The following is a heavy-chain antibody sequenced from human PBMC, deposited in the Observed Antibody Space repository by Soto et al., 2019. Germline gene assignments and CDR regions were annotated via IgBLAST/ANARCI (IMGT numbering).Heavy chain of an antibody. D-gene: IGHD2-15*01. J-gene: IGHJ4*02. CDR1: GFTFSSYA. V-gene: IGHV3-23*01. CDR2: ISDSGGST. CDR3: ANGCGGTCYSRIHY. Sequence: EGQLLESGGGLVQPGGSLRLSCAASGFTFSSYAMSWVRQAPGKGLEWVSGISDSGGSTYYADSVKGRFTISRDNSKNTLYLQMNSLRAEDTAVYYCANGCGGTCYSRIHYWGQGTLVTVSS.